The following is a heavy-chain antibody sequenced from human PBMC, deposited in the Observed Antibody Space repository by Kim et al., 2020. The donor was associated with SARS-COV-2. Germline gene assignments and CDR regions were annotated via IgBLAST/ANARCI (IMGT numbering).Heavy chain of an antibody. CDR2: INTNTGNP. D-gene: IGHD3-3*01. CDR1: GYTFTSYA. J-gene: IGHJ6*02. Sequence: ASVKFSCKASGYTFTSYAMNWVRQAPGQGLEWMGWINTNTGNPTYAQGFTGRFVFSLDTSVSTAYLQISSLKAEDTAVYYCARDRRTTIFGVVIGDYYGMDVWGQGTTVTVSS. CDR3: ARDRRTTIFGVVIGDYYGMDV. V-gene: IGHV7-4-1*02.